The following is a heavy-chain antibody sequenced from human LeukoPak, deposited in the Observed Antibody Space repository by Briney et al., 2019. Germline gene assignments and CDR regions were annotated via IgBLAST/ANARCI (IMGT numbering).Heavy chain of an antibody. D-gene: IGHD5-18*01. V-gene: IGHV1-69*05. J-gene: IGHJ4*02. Sequence: ASVKVSCKASGGTFSSYAISWVRQAPGQGLEWMGRIIPIFGTANYAQKFQGRVTITTDESTSTAYMELSSLRSEDTAVYYCARDPFSRNRGYSYGLFDYWGQGTLVTVSS. CDR1: GGTFSSYA. CDR2: IIPIFGTA. CDR3: ARDPFSRNRGYSYGLFDY.